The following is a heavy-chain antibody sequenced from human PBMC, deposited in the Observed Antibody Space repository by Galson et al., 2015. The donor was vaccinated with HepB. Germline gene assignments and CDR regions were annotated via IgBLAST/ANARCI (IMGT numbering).Heavy chain of an antibody. J-gene: IGHJ4*02. CDR1: GGSISGYY. D-gene: IGHD2-2*01. Sequence: SLTCTVSGGSISGYYWSWIRQPPGKGLEWLGYIFYSGSTSYNPSLKSRVTMSVDTSKNHLSLKLSSVTAADPAVYYCTRGERGIFGYCRGTSCQNYFDYWGQGALVTVSS. CDR3: TRGERGIFGYCRGTSCQNYFDY. V-gene: IGHV4-59*01. CDR2: IFYSGST.